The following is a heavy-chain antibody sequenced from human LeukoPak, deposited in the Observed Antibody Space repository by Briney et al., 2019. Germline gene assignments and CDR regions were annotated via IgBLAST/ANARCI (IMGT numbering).Heavy chain of an antibody. Sequence: GGSLRLSCVASGFTFSSYAMYWVRQAPGKGLEWVSVLYSDGSTYYADSVKGRFTISRDNSKNTLSLQMNSLRAEDTAVYYCARDRATGFSDALDIWGQGTMVIVSS. CDR2: LYSDGST. CDR1: GFTFSSYA. V-gene: IGHV3-66*01. D-gene: IGHD2/OR15-2a*01. J-gene: IGHJ3*02. CDR3: ARDRATGFSDALDI.